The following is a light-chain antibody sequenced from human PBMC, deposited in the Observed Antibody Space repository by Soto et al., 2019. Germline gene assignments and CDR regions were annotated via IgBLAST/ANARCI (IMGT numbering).Light chain of an antibody. CDR3: QHYGRSQGLFT. CDR1: QSVSNTY. Sequence: EIVLTQSPGTLSLSPGERATLSCRASQSVSNTYLAWYQQKPGQAPRLLIYDASSRATGIPDRFSGSGSGTDFTLTISSLEPEDFAVYYCQHYGRSQGLFTFGPGTKVDIK. J-gene: IGKJ3*01. CDR2: DAS. V-gene: IGKV3-20*01.